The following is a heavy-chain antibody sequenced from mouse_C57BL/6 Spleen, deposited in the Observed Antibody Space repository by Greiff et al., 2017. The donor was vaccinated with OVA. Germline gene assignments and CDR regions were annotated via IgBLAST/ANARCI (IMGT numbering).Heavy chain of an antibody. Sequence: VKVVESGGGLVRPGTSLKLSCVTSGFTFSNYRMHWLRQPPGKRLEWIAVISVKSDNSGANFAVSVKGRFALLRDDSKRSVCLETNRLREEDTATDVCRSTTVEWYFDVGGTGTTVTASS. CDR3: RSTTVEWYFDV. CDR1: GFTFSNYR. D-gene: IGHD1-1*01. CDR2: ISVKSDNSGA. J-gene: IGHJ1*03. V-gene: IGHV13-2*01.